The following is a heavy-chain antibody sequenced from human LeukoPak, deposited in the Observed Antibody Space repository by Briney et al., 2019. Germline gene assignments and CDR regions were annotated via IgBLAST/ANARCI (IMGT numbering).Heavy chain of an antibody. CDR3: ARDQWIQLCCYYMDV. CDR2: ISAYNGNT. J-gene: IGHJ6*03. D-gene: IGHD5-18*01. CDR1: GYTFTSYG. V-gene: IGHV1-18*01. Sequence: ASVKVSCKASGYTFTSYGISWVRQAPGQGLEWMGWISAYNGNTNYAQKFQGRVTMTTDTSTNTAYMELRSLGSDDTAVYYCARDQWIQLCCYYMDVWGKGTTVTVSS.